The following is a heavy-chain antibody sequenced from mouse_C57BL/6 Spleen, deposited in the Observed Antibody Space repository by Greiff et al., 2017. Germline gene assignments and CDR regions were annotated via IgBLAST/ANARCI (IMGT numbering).Heavy chain of an antibody. Sequence: VQLQQSGAELVKPGASVKISCKASGYAFSSYWMNWVKQRPGTGLEWIGQIYPGDGDTNYNGKFKGKATLTADKSSSTAYMQLSSLTSEDSAVYFCARDYYGQYYFDYWGQGTTLTVSS. J-gene: IGHJ2*01. D-gene: IGHD1-1*01. CDR3: ARDYYGQYYFDY. V-gene: IGHV1-80*01. CDR2: IYPGDGDT. CDR1: GYAFSSYW.